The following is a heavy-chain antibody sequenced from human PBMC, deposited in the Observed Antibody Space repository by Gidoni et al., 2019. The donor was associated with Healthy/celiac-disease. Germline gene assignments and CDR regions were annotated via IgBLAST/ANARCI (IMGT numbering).Heavy chain of an antibody. CDR3: ARLLDIAAQTPYYYGMDV. V-gene: IGHV1-69*06. Sequence: QVQLVQSGAEVKTPGSSVKVSCKASGGPFSSYAISWVRQAPGQGLEWMGGIIPIFGTANYAQKFQGRVTITADKSTSTAYMELSSLRSEDTAVYYCARLLDIAAQTPYYYGMDVWGQGTTVTVSS. CDR2: IIPIFGTA. D-gene: IGHD6-6*01. CDR1: GGPFSSYA. J-gene: IGHJ6*02.